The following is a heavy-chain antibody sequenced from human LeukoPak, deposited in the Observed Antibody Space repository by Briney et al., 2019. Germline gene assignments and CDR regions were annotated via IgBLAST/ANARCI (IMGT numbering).Heavy chain of an antibody. CDR2: IGGSGDTT. D-gene: IGHD3-22*01. Sequence: PGGSLRLSCGASGFTFSSYAMHWVRQTPGKGLQWVSVIGGSGDTTYYAGFVKGRFTISRDNSRNTVYLQMNSLRAEDTAVYYCAMGYFESSGYYADWGQGTLVTVSS. CDR1: GFTFSSYA. V-gene: IGHV3-23*01. J-gene: IGHJ4*02. CDR3: AMGYFESSGYYAD.